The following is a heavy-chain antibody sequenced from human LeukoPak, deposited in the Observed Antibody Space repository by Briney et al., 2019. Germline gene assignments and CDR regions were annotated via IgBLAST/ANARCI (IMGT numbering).Heavy chain of an antibody. CDR1: GGSISSSSYY. V-gene: IGHV4-39*01. Sequence: SETLSLTCTVSGGSISSSSYYWGWIRQPPGKGLEWIGSIYYSGSTYYNPSLKSRVTISVDTSKNQFSLKLSSVTATDTAVYYCAGSGYYGLYFDLWGRGPLVTVSS. D-gene: IGHD3-22*01. CDR2: IYYSGST. J-gene: IGHJ2*01. CDR3: AGSGYYGLYFDL.